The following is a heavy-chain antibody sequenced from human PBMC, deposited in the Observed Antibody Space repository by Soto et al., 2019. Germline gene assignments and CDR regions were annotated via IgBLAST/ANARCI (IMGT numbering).Heavy chain of an antibody. D-gene: IGHD3-3*01. J-gene: IGHJ3*02. Sequence: GASVKVSCKASGYTFTGYYMHWVRQAPGQGLEWMGWINPNSGGTNYAQKFQGWVTMTRDTSISTAYMELSRLRSDDTAVYYCARSRGTIFGVVSTADAFDIWGQGTMVTVSS. CDR3: ARSRGTIFGVVSTADAFDI. CDR2: INPNSGGT. V-gene: IGHV1-2*04. CDR1: GYTFTGYY.